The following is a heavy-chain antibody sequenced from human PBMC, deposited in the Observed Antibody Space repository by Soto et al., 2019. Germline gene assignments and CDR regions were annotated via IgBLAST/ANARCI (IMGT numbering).Heavy chain of an antibody. D-gene: IGHD6-13*01. Sequence: TLSLPCTLSGGSISSGGYYWSWIRQNPGQGLEWIGYIYYSGSTYYNPSLKSRVTISVDTSKNQFSLKLSSVTAAATAVYYCARWGLSSSWYYFDYWGQGTLVTVSS. V-gene: IGHV4-31*03. CDR1: GGSISSGGYY. CDR2: IYYSGST. J-gene: IGHJ4*02. CDR3: ARWGLSSSWYYFDY.